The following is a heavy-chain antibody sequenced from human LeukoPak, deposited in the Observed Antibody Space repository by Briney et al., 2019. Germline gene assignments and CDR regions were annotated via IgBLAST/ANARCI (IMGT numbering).Heavy chain of an antibody. J-gene: IGHJ3*01. CDR2: IDSSSDTI. D-gene: IGHD2-2*02. CDR3: ARDSPSKYCSSSSCYMDALDV. V-gene: IGHV3-11*01. CDR1: GFIFRDHY. Sequence: PGGSLRLSCAASGFIFRDHYMSWIRQAPGKGLEWISYIDSSSDTIFYADSVKGRFTISRDNAKNSLYLQMNSPRVEDTAVYYCARDSPSKYCSSSSCYMDALDVWGQGTMVTVSS.